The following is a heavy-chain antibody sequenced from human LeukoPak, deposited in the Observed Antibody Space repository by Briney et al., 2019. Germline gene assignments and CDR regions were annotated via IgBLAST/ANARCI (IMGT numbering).Heavy chain of an antibody. CDR3: ATESGSYSGTCFDY. Sequence: PGGSLRLSCVASGFTFKISAMAWVRQAPGKGLEWVSIISGSGDSTDYSNSVKGHFTISRDNAKNSLSLQMNSLRAEDTAVYYCATESGSYSGTCFDYWGQGTLVTVSS. CDR1: GFTFKISA. D-gene: IGHD1-26*01. V-gene: IGHV3-23*01. J-gene: IGHJ4*02. CDR2: ISGSGDST.